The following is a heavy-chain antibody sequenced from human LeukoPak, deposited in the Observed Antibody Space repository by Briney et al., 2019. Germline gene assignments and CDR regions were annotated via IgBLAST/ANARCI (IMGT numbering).Heavy chain of an antibody. V-gene: IGHV4-34*01. CDR1: GGSFSGYY. Sequence: SETLSLTCAVYGGSFSGYYWSWIRQPPGKGLEWIGEINHSGSTNYNPSLKSRVTISVDTSKNQFSLKLSSVTAADTAVYYCARIGQNTRGWGIYDFWSGYYFDYWGQGTLVTVSS. CDR2: INHSGST. CDR3: ARIGQNTRGWGIYDFWSGYYFDY. D-gene: IGHD3-3*01. J-gene: IGHJ4*02.